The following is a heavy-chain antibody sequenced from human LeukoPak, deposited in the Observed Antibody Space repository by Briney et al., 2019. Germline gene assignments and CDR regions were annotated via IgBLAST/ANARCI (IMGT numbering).Heavy chain of an antibody. CDR3: AELGITMIGGV. CDR2: ISTISTYI. V-gene: IGHV3-21*01. D-gene: IGHD3-10*02. Sequence: PGGSLRLSCAASGFTFSTYSMNWVRQAPGKGLEWVASISTISTYIYYADSVKGRFTISRDNAKNSLSLQMNSLRAEDTAVYYCAELGITMIGGVWGKGTTVTISS. CDR1: GFTFSTYS. J-gene: IGHJ6*04.